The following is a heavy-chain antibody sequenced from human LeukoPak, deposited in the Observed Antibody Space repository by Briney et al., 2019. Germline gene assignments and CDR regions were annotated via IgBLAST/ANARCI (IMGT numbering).Heavy chain of an antibody. J-gene: IGHJ4*02. CDR1: GFTFSSYA. Sequence: GSLRLSCAASGFTFSSYAMHWVRQAPGKGLEWVAVISYDGSNKYYADSVKGRFTISRDNSKNTLYLQMNSLRAEDTAVYYCARDKYSSGWRLFDYWGQGTLVTVSS. CDR3: ARDKYSSGWRLFDY. CDR2: ISYDGSNK. V-gene: IGHV3-30-3*01. D-gene: IGHD6-19*01.